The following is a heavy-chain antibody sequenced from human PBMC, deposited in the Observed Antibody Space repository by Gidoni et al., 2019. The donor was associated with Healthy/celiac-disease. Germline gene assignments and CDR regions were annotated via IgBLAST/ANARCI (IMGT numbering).Heavy chain of an antibody. Sequence: QVQLVQSGAEVKKPGSSVNVSCKASGGTFSRYAISWVRQAPGPGLEWMGGIIPIFGTANYAQKLQGRVTITADESTSTAYMELSSLRSEDTAVYYCARDDPVLERVASYYYYGMDVWGQGTTVTVSS. J-gene: IGHJ6*02. CDR1: GGTFSRYA. V-gene: IGHV1-69*01. CDR3: ARDDPVLERVASYYYYGMDV. D-gene: IGHD1-1*01. CDR2: IIPIFGTA.